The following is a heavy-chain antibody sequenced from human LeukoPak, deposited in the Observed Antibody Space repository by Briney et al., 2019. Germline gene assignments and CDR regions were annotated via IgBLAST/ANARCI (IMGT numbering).Heavy chain of an antibody. Sequence: GESLKISCKASGYSFTSYWIGWVRQMPGKGLEWMGIIYPGDSDTIYSPSFQGRLNISADKSISTAYLQWSSLRASDTAMYYCASRISSPGIAVAGDAFDLWGQGTLVTVS. CDR3: ASRISSPGIAVAGDAFDL. D-gene: IGHD6-19*01. J-gene: IGHJ3*01. CDR1: GYSFTSYW. V-gene: IGHV5-51*01. CDR2: IYPGDSDT.